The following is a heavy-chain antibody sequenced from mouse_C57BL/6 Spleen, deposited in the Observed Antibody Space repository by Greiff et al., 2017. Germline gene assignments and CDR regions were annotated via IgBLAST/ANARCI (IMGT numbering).Heavy chain of an antibody. CDR1: GYTFTSSW. CDR3: ARVRSYDYDGYAMDY. D-gene: IGHD2-4*01. J-gene: IGHJ4*01. V-gene: IGHV1-55*01. Sequence: QVQLQQPGAELVKPGASVKMSCKASGYTFTSSWITWVKQRPGQGLEWIGDIYPGSGSTNYNEKFKSKATLTVDTSCSAAYMQLSSLTSEDSAVYYCARVRSYDYDGYAMDYWGQGTSVTVSS. CDR2: IYPGSGST.